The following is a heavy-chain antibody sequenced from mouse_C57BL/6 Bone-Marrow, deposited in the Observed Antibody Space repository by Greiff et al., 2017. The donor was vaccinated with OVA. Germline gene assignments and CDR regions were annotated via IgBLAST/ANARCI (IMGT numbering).Heavy chain of an antibody. V-gene: IGHV14-4*01. CDR3: TSFYSNYVGWFAY. J-gene: IGHJ3*01. Sequence: EVKLVESGAELVRPGASVKLSCTASGFNIKDDYMHWVKQRPEQGLEWIGWIDPENGDTEYASKFQGKATITADTSSNTAYLQLGSLTSEDTAVYYCTSFYSNYVGWFAYWGQGTLVTVSA. D-gene: IGHD2-5*01. CDR1: GFNIKDDY. CDR2: IDPENGDT.